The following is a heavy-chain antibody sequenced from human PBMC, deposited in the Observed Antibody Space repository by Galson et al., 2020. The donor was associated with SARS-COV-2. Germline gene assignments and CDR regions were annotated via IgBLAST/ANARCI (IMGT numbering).Heavy chain of an antibody. J-gene: IGHJ5*02. CDR3: VKEVGTGTRWFDL. CDR1: GFTFDDYA. V-gene: IGHV3-9*01. CDR2: ISWNSGTI. D-gene: IGHD6-13*01. Sequence: TGGSLRLSCAASGFTFDDYAMHWVRQAPGKGLEWVSSISWNSGTIDYADSVQGRFTISRDNAKNSLYLQMSSLRTEDTAFYYCVKEVGTGTRWFDLWGQGTLVTVSS.